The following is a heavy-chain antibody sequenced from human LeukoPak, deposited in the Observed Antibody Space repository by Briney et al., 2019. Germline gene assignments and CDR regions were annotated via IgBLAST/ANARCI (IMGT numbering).Heavy chain of an antibody. CDR3: ARELYAIRGGYYFDY. J-gene: IGHJ4*02. Sequence: PSETLSLTCTVSGGSISSYYWSWIRQPAGKGLEWIGRIYTSGSTNYNPSLKSRVTMSVDTPKNQFSLKLSSVTAADTAVYYCARELYAIRGGYYFDYWGQGTLVTVSS. V-gene: IGHV4-4*07. D-gene: IGHD2-8*01. CDR2: IYTSGST. CDR1: GGSISSYY.